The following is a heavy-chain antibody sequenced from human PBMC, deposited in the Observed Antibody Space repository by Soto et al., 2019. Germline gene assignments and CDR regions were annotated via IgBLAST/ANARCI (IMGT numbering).Heavy chain of an antibody. V-gene: IGHV3-30*18. CDR2: ISYDGSNK. D-gene: IGHD3-10*01. CDR1: GFTFSSYG. CDR3: AKDPRYYGSGSYSLGYFDY. J-gene: IGHJ4*02. Sequence: GGSLRLSCAASGFTFSSYGMHWVRQAPGKGLEWVAVISYDGSNKYYADSVKGRFTISRDNSKNTLYLQMNSLRAEDTAVYYCAKDPRYYGSGSYSLGYFDYWGQGTLVTVSS.